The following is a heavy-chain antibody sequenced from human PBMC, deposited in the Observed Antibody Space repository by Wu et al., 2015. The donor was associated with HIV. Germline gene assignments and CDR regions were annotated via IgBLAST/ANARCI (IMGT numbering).Heavy chain of an antibody. V-gene: IGHV1-69*12. CDR1: GGTFSSYA. CDR3: ARGVVVVAAHFGYYFDY. J-gene: IGHJ4*02. Sequence: QVQLVQSGAEVKKPGSSVKVSCKASGGTFSSYAISWVRQAPGQGLEWMGGIIPIFGTANYAQKFQGRVTITADESTSTAYMELSSLRSEDTAVYYCARGVVVVAAHFGYYFDYWGQGTLVTVSS. D-gene: IGHD2-15*01. CDR2: IIPIFGTA.